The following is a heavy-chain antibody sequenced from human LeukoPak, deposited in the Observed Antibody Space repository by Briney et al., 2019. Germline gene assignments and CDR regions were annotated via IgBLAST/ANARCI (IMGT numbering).Heavy chain of an antibody. CDR2: IYTSEST. D-gene: IGHD3-3*01. V-gene: IGHV4-61*02. J-gene: IGHJ4*02. CDR3: AKKGADDFWSGYYTGAFDY. Sequence: SETLSLTCSVSGGSISSSNYYWSWIRQPAGKGLEWIGRIYTSESTNYNPSLKSRVTISVDTSKNQFSLKLSSVTAADTAVYYCAKKGADDFWSGYYTGAFDYWGQGTLVTVSS. CDR1: GGSISSSNYY.